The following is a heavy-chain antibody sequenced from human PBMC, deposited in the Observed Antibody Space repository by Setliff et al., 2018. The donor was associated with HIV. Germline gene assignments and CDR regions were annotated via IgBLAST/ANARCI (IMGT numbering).Heavy chain of an antibody. CDR1: GYSFTSYW. V-gene: IGHV5-51*01. D-gene: IGHD3-10*01. Sequence: PGESLKISCKGSGYSFTSYWIVWARQMPGKGLEWMGIIYPGDSDTRYSPSFKGQVTISVDKSINTAYLQWSSLKASDTAMYYCARAGSGSYYNAPHYWGQGTLVTVSS. CDR3: ARAGSGSYYNAPHY. J-gene: IGHJ4*02. CDR2: IYPGDSDT.